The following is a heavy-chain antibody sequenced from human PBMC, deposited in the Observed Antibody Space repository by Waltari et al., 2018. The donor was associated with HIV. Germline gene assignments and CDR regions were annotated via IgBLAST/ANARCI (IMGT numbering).Heavy chain of an antibody. J-gene: IGHJ4*02. CDR1: GFSFSTYG. V-gene: IGHV3-30*18. CDR3: AKDKGGVTYIFDY. Sequence: QVQLVESGGDVVQPGRSLRLSCAASGFSFSTYGMHWVRQAPGKGLEWVAVLSNEGSNKYYADSVKCRFTISRDNSKNTLYLQMNSLRAEDTAVYYCAKDKGGVTYIFDYWGQGTLVTVSS. D-gene: IGHD1-1*01. CDR2: LSNEGSNK.